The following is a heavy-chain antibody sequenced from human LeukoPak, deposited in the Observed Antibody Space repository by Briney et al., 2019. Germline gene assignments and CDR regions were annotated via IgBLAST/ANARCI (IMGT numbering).Heavy chain of an antibody. CDR3: ARYGAGYGHRQDFDY. Sequence: PSETLSLTCTVSGGSISSSSYYWGWIRQPPGKGLEWIGSIYYSGSTYYNPSLKSRVTISVDTSKNQFSLKLSSVTAADTAVYYCARYGAGYGHRQDFDYWGQGTLVTVSS. V-gene: IGHV4-39*01. CDR2: IYYSGST. CDR1: GGSISSSSYY. D-gene: IGHD5-18*01. J-gene: IGHJ4*02.